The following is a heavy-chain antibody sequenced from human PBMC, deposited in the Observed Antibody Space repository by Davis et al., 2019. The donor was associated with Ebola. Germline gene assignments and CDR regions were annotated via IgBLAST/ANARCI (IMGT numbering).Heavy chain of an antibody. CDR3: ARLRSWFDP. CDR1: GGSISSYY. V-gene: IGHV4-59*08. J-gene: IGHJ5*02. CDR2: IYYSGST. Sequence: GSLRLSCTVSGGSISSYYWSWIRQPPGKGLEWIGYIYYSGSTNYNPSLKSRVTISVDTSKNQFSLKLSSVTAADTAVYYCARLRSWFDPWGQGTLVTVSS. D-gene: IGHD4-17*01.